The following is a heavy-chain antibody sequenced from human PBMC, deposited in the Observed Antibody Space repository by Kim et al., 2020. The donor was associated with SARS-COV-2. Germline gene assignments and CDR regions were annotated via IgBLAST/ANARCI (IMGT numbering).Heavy chain of an antibody. D-gene: IGHD6-19*01. CDR2: INTNTGNP. J-gene: IGHJ6*02. CDR1: GYTFTSYA. CDR3: ASPSAVAGEGYFHYGMDF. V-gene: IGHV7-4-1*02. Sequence: ASVKVSCKASGYTFTSYAINWVRQAPGQGLEWMGWINTNTGNPTYAQDFTGRFVFSLDTSVSTAYLQISSLKAEDTAVYYCASPSAVAGEGYFHYGMDFWGQGTTITVSS.